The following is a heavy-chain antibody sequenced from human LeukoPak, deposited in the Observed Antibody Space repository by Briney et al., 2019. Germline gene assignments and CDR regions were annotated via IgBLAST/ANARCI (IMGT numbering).Heavy chain of an antibody. D-gene: IGHD6-25*01. CDR2: IYSTGNT. Sequence: PGGSLRLSCTASGFTLSRYEMNWVRQSAGKGLEWKGSIYSTGNTHYNPSLESRLIISVDTSKNSFSLKLSSVTAADTAVYFCARDLWSTAAGIFDFWGQGALVAVSS. V-gene: IGHV4-39*07. CDR3: ARDLWSTAAGIFDF. J-gene: IGHJ4*02. CDR1: GFTLSRYE.